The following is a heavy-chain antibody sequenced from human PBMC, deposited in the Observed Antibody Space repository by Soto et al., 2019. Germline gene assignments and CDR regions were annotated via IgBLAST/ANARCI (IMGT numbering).Heavy chain of an antibody. V-gene: IGHV3-23*01. Sequence: VQLLESGGGFVQPGGSLKLSCVASGFSFGNSPMSWVRQAPGRGLEWVSAITEAGGGIYYATSVKGRFVVSRDNSKNTLFLEMNNLRVDDTATYYCAKNFTVGGLCYWCPPDNWGQGVVVTVSS. CDR1: GFSFGNSP. J-gene: IGHJ4*02. CDR3: AKNFTVGGLCYWCPPDN. D-gene: IGHD2-21*02. CDR2: ITEAGGGI.